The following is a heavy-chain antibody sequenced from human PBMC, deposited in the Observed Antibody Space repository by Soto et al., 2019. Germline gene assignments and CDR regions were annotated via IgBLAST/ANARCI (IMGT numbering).Heavy chain of an antibody. Sequence: SVKVSCKASGCTFSSYAISWVRQAPGQVLEWMGGIIPIFGTANYAQKFQGRVTITADESTSTAYMELSSLRSEDTAVYYCAINYYDSSGTQYYGMDVWGQGTTVTVSS. V-gene: IGHV1-69*13. J-gene: IGHJ6*02. CDR1: GCTFSSYA. D-gene: IGHD3-22*01. CDR2: IIPIFGTA. CDR3: AINYYDSSGTQYYGMDV.